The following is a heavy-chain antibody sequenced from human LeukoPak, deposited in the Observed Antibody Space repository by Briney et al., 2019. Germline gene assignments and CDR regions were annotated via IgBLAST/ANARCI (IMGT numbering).Heavy chain of an antibody. Sequence: SETLSLTCTVSGASIRSGGNYWSWIRQHPGKGLEWIGYVSYSGSTYYNPSLESRVTTSLDTSKNHFSLKLSSVTAADTAVYYCARGRNGGDYFYMDVWGKGTTVTVS. CDR2: VSYSGST. CDR3: ARGRNGGDYFYMDV. D-gene: IGHD3-16*01. V-gene: IGHV4-31*03. J-gene: IGHJ6*03. CDR1: GASIRSGGNY.